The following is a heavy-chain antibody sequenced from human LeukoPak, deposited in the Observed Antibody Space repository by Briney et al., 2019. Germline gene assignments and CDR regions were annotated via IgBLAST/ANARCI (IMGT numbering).Heavy chain of an antibody. CDR1: GFTFSSYS. Sequence: PGRSLRLSCAASGFTFSSYSMNWVRQAPGKGLEWVSSISSSSSYIYYADSVKGRFTISRDNAKNSLYLQMNSLRAEDTAVYYCARDKIVVVPAAPFDYWGQGTLVTVSS. CDR2: ISSSSSYI. D-gene: IGHD2-2*01. V-gene: IGHV3-21*01. CDR3: ARDKIVVVPAAPFDY. J-gene: IGHJ4*02.